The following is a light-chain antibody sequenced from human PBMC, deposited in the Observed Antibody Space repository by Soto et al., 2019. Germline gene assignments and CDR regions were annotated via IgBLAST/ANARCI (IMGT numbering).Light chain of an antibody. CDR3: SSYTNSDTWV. J-gene: IGLJ3*02. CDR2: EVT. V-gene: IGLV2-14*01. Sequence: QSALTQPASVSESPGQSITISCTGSSSDIGGYNYVSWYQQYPGKAPKLMIYEVTNRPSGISDRFSASKSGNTASLTISGLQAEDEADYYCSSYTNSDTWVFGGGTKLTVL. CDR1: SSDIGGYNY.